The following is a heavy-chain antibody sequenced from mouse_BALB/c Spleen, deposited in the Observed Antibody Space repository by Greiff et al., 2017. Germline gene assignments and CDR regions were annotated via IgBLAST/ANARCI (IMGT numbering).Heavy chain of an antibody. CDR3: AREGDDYDFDY. V-gene: IGHV5-6-3*01. D-gene: IGHD2-4*01. CDR2: INSNGGST. CDR1: GFTFSSYG. J-gene: IGHJ2*01. Sequence: EVQRVESGGGLVQPGGSLKLSCAASGFTFSSYGMSWVRQTPDKRLELVATINSNGGSTYYPDSVKGRFTISRDNAKNTLYLQMSSLKSEDTAMYYCAREGDDYDFDYWGQGTTLTVSS.